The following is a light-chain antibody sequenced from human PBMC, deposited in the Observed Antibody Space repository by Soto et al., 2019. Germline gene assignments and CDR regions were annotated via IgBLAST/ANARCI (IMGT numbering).Light chain of an antibody. CDR1: QSVGTN. J-gene: IGKJ1*01. Sequence: EIVLTQSPATLSISPGERATFSCRASQSVGTNVAWFQQKPGQPPRLLMYGASTWASGIPVRFSGSGSGTDFTLTISSLQSEDFAIYYCQQYNTWTWTFGQGTKVDIK. CDR3: QQYNTWTWT. CDR2: GAS. V-gene: IGKV3-15*01.